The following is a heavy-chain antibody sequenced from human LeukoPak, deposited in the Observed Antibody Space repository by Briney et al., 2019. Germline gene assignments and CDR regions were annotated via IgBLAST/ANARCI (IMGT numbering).Heavy chain of an antibody. CDR3: AKVYYPPGVDV. Sequence: GGSLRLSCAASGFTFSSYAMSWVRQAPGKGLEWVSAISGRGGSTYYADSVTGRFTISREKSKNKLYLQMTSLRADDTAVYYRAKVYYPPGVDVWGQGTTVTVSS. V-gene: IGHV3-23*01. D-gene: IGHD1-26*01. CDR1: GFTFSSYA. J-gene: IGHJ6*02. CDR2: ISGRGGST.